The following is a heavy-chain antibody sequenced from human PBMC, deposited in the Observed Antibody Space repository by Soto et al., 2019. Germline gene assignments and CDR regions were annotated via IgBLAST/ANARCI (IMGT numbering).Heavy chain of an antibody. Sequence: EVQLLESGGGLVQPGGSLRLSCAGSGFTFNNYAINWVRQAPGKGLAWVSAISHSGGSTYYADSVKGRFAISRDNSKNTVFLQMNSLRAEDTALYYGAKEERAERELRHFDYWGQGTLVIVSS. D-gene: IGHD3-10*01. CDR3: AKEERAERELRHFDY. CDR2: ISHSGGST. CDR1: GFTFNNYA. V-gene: IGHV3-23*01. J-gene: IGHJ4*02.